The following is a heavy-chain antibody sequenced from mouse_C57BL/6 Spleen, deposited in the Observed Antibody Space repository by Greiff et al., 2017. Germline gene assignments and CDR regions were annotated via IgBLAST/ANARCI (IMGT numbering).Heavy chain of an antibody. CDR3: ARASNLSYFDY. D-gene: IGHD6-1*01. J-gene: IGHJ2*01. CDR2: IDPSDSYT. V-gene: IGHV1-69*01. Sequence: QVQLQQPGAELVMPGASVKLSCKASGYTFTSYWMHWVKQRPGQGLEWIGAIDPSDSYTHYNQKFKGTSTLTVAKSSSTAYMQLSSLTSEDSAVYYCARASNLSYFDYWGQGTTLTVSS. CDR1: GYTFTSYW.